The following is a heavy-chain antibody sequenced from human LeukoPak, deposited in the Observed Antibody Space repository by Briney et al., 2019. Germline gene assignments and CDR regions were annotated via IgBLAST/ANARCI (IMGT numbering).Heavy chain of an antibody. CDR2: INHSGST. D-gene: IGHD3-3*01. Sequence: SETLSLTCAVYGGSFSGYYWSWIRQPPGKGLEWIGEINHSGSTNYNPSLKSRVTISVDTSKNQFSLKLSSVTAADTAVYYCAISYYDFGSGYFAGEGREYFDYWGQGTLVTVSS. CDR1: GGSFSGYY. CDR3: AISYYDFGSGYFAGEGREYFDY. J-gene: IGHJ4*02. V-gene: IGHV4-34*01.